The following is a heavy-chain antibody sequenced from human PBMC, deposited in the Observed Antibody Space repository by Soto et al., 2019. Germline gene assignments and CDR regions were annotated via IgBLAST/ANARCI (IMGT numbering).Heavy chain of an antibody. V-gene: IGHV3-30-3*01. Sequence: SLRLSCAASGFTFSSYAMHWVRQAPGKGLEWVAVISYDGSNKYYADSVKGRFTISRDNSKNTLYLQMNSLRAEDTAVYYCARDDSSRHYRRGGFCYYYYGMDVWGQGTTVTVSS. CDR2: ISYDGSNK. CDR1: GFTFSSYA. J-gene: IGHJ6*02. CDR3: ARDDSSRHYRRGGFCYYYYGMDV. D-gene: IGHD3-22*01.